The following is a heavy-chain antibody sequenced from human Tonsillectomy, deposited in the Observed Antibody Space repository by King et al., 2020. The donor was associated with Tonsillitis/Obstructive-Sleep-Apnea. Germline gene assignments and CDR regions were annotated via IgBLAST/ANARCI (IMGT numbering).Heavy chain of an antibody. CDR3: AGQGLGGSPGY. J-gene: IGHJ4*02. V-gene: IGHV4-59*08. D-gene: IGHD3-16*01. CDR1: GGSISNYY. Sequence: VQLQESGPGLVKPSETLSLTCTVSGGSISNYYWSWIRPPPGKGLEWLGYLFYSGSTNYNPSLKSRVTISVDTSKNQFSLKLSSVTAADTAVYYCAGQGLGGSPGYWGQGTLVTVSS. CDR2: LFYSGST.